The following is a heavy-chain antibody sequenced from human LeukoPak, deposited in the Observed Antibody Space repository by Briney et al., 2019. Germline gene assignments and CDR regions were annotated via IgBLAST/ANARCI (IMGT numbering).Heavy chain of an antibody. CDR2: INPNSGGT. Sequence: ASVKVSCKASGYTFTDYYMEWVRQAPGQGLEWMGWINPNSGGTNYAQKFQGRVTLTRDTSISTAYMELSRLTSDDTAIYYCASVDSGTAYLRYDYWGQGTLVTVSS. D-gene: IGHD3/OR15-3a*01. CDR1: GYTFTDYY. CDR3: ASVDSGTAYLRYDY. J-gene: IGHJ4*02. V-gene: IGHV1-2*02.